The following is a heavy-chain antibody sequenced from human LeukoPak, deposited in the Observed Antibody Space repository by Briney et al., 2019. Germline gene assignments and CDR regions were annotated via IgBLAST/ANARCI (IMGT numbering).Heavy chain of an antibody. CDR3: ARDNDGDYEGVKNGLWFDP. CDR1: GYTFTSYY. J-gene: IGHJ5*02. D-gene: IGHD4-17*01. V-gene: IGHV1-46*01. CDR2: INPSGGST. Sequence: GASVKVSCKASGYTFTSYYMHWVRQAPGQRLEWMGIINPSGGSTSFAQKFQGRVTMTRDTSTSTVYMELSSLRSEDAAVYYSARDNDGDYEGVKNGLWFDPWGQGTLVTVSS.